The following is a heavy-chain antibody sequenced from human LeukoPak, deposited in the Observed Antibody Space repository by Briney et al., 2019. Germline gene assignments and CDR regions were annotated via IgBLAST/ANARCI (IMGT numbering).Heavy chain of an antibody. CDR2: IYYSGST. CDR1: GGSISSYY. J-gene: IGHJ4*02. CDR3: ASHAFRHQPEFDY. D-gene: IGHD3-16*01. V-gene: IGHV4-59*01. Sequence: SETLSLTCTVSGGSISSYYWSWIRQPPGKGLEWIGYIYYSGSTNYNPSLKSRVTISVDTSKNQFSLKLSSVTAADTAVYYCASHAFRHQPEFDYWGQGTLVTVSS.